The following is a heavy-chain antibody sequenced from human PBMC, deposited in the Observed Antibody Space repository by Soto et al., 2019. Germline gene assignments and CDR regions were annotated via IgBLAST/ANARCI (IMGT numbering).Heavy chain of an antibody. J-gene: IGHJ5*01. D-gene: IGHD4-17*01. V-gene: IGHV3-23*01. CDR2: ITASGGRT. CDR1: GFTFSSYA. Sequence: EVHLLESGGGLVQPGGSLRLSCTASGFTFSSYAMTWVRQAPGRGLEGVSGITASGGRTYYADSVKGRFTISRDNSKSPLYLQVKGLRAEDTAVYYCAKDTRYGDYVRWFDSWGQGTLVTVST. CDR3: AKDTRYGDYVRWFDS.